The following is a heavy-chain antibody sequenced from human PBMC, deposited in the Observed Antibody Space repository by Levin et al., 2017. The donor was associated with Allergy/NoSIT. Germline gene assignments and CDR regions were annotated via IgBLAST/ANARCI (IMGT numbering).Heavy chain of an antibody. J-gene: IGHJ3*02. Sequence: PGGSLRLSCAASGFAFSTYTMNWVRQAPGKGLEWISKISSGSTTIDYADSVKGRFTTSRDNARDSLYLQMNSLRDEDTAVYFCARMKRNILYAFDIWGQGTMVTVSS. V-gene: IGHV3-48*02. CDR1: GFAFSTYT. CDR2: ISSGSTTI. CDR3: ARMKRNILYAFDI. D-gene: IGHD2/OR15-2a*01.